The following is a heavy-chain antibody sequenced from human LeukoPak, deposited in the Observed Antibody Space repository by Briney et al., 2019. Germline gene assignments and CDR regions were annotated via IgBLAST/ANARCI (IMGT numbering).Heavy chain of an antibody. J-gene: IGHJ3*02. D-gene: IGHD3-3*01. CDR3: ARERGGFGVVMKGAFDI. Sequence: SETLSLTCTVSGGSISSGGYYWSWIRQHPGKGLEWIGYIYYSGSTCYNPSLKSRVTISVDTSKNQFSLKLSSVTAADTAVYYCARERGGFGVVMKGAFDIWGQGTMVTVSS. V-gene: IGHV4-31*03. CDR1: GGSISSGGYY. CDR2: IYYSGST.